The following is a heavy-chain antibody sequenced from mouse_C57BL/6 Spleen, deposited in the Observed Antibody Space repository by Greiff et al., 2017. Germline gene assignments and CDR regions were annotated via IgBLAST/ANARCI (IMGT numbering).Heavy chain of an antibody. Sequence: QVQLQQSGAELMKPGASVKLSCKATGYTFTGYWIEWVKQRPGHGLEWIGEILPGSGSTNYNEKFKGKATFTADTSSNTAYMQLSSLTTEDSAIYYCERGPHYYGSSLTFDYWGQGTTLTVSS. J-gene: IGHJ2*01. CDR3: ERGPHYYGSSLTFDY. CDR2: ILPGSGST. CDR1: GYTFTGYW. V-gene: IGHV1-9*01. D-gene: IGHD1-1*01.